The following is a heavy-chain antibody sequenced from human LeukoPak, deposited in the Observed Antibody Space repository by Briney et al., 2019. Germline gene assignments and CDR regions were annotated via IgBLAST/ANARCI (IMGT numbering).Heavy chain of an antibody. CDR2: IIPILGIA. V-gene: IGHV1-69*02. Sequence: ASVKVSCKTSGYTFSGYYIHWARQAPGQGLEWMGRIIPILGIANYAQKFQGRVTITADKSTSTAYMELSSLRSEDTAVYYCAGNTLSYYYDSSGYYNAFDIWGQGTMVTVSS. D-gene: IGHD3-22*01. CDR1: GYTFSGYY. J-gene: IGHJ3*02. CDR3: AGNTLSYYYDSSGYYNAFDI.